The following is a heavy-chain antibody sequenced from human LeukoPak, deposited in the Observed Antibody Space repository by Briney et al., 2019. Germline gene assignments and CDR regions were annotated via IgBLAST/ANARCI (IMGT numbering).Heavy chain of an antibody. CDR2: MSGSGSNS. Sequence: GGSLRLSCEVAGFPLSRYAMAWVRQATGKGLEGVSGMSGSGSNSYYADSVKGRVTISRDNSKNTLYLQMNSLRAEDTAIYYCAKGNSGWCENSFDYWGQGTLVTVSS. CDR1: GFPLSRYA. CDR3: AKGNSGWCENSFDY. J-gene: IGHJ4*02. V-gene: IGHV3-23*01. D-gene: IGHD6-19*01.